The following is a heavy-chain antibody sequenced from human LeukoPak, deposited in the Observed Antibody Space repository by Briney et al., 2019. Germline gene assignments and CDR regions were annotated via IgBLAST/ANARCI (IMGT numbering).Heavy chain of an antibody. CDR1: RDSVSSNTAA. Sequence: SQTLSLTCAISRDSVSSNTAAWNWIRQSTSRGLEWQGRTYYRSKWYNDYAESVKSRITINPDTSKNQFSLQLNSVNPEDTAVYYCARQMGCFDYWGQGSQVTVSS. CDR2: TYYRSKWYN. CDR3: ARQMGCFDY. J-gene: IGHJ4*02. D-gene: IGHD2-8*01. V-gene: IGHV6-1*01.